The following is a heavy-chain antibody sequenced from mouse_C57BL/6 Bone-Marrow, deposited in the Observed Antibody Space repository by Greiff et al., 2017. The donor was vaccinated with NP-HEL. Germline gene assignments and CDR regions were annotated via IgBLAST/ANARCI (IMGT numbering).Heavy chain of an antibody. CDR3: VTYYYGFDY. D-gene: IGHD1-1*01. CDR2: IYPRSGNT. CDR1: GYTFTSYG. Sequence: QVQLKESGAELARPGASVKLSCKASGYTFTSYGISWVKQRTGQGLEWIGEIYPRSGNTYYNEKFKGKATLTADKSSSTAYMELRSLTSEDSAVYFCVTYYYGFDYWGQGTTLTVSS. V-gene: IGHV1-81*01. J-gene: IGHJ2*01.